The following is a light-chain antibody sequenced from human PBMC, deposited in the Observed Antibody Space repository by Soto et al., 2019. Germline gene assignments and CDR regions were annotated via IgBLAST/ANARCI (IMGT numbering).Light chain of an antibody. V-gene: IGLV1-40*01. CDR3: QSYDSSLRGWV. CDR1: SSNIGAGYN. Sequence: QSVLTQPPSVSGAPGQRVTISCTGSSSNIGAGYNVHWYQQLPGTAPKLLLYGNSNRPSGVPDRFSGSKSGTSASLAITGLEAEDEADYYCQSYDSSLRGWVFGGGTKLPV. CDR2: GNS. J-gene: IGLJ3*02.